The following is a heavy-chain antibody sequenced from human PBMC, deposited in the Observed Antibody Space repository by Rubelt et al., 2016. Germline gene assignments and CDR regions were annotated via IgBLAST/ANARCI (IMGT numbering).Heavy chain of an antibody. Sequence: VQVVESGGGLVQPGGSLRLSCAMSGFTFRNYGMHWVRQAPGKGLEWVAVIWRDGSNKYYADSVKGRFTVSRDNSRNTVYPQMDSLGDEDTSVYYWARGNYDRCGYLDYWGQGTLVTVSS. J-gene: IGHJ4*02. D-gene: IGHD3-22*01. V-gene: IGHV3-33*01. CDR2: IWRDGSNK. CDR3: ARGNYDRCGYLDY. CDR1: GFTFRNYG.